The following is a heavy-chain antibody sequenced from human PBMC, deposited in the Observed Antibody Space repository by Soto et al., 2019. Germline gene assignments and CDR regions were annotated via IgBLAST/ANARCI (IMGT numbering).Heavy chain of an antibody. V-gene: IGHV4-61*08. CDR1: GRSVSSGDYY. D-gene: IGHD3-9*01. J-gene: IGHJ4*02. CDR3: ATKRGLYFDRYFAY. Sequence: QVQLQESGPGLVKPSETLSLTCTVSGRSVSSGDYYWSWIRQPPEKGLEYIGYIYYSGSTYYNPSLKSRVNVSVDTSKNQFSLKLSSVTAADTAVYYCATKRGLYFDRYFAYWGQGILVTVSS. CDR2: IYYSGST.